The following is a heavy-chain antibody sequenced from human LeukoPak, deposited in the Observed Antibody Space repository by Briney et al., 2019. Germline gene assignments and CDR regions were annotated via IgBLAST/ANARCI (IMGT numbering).Heavy chain of an antibody. D-gene: IGHD5-12*01. CDR3: ARGPNQWLRSAGF. J-gene: IGHJ3*01. Sequence: PSETLSLTCAVYGGSFSGYYWSWIRQPPGKGLEWIGEINHSGSTNYNPSLKSRVTISVDTSKNQFSLKLRSVTAADTAVYYCARGPNQWLRSAGFWGQGTMVTVSS. CDR2: INHSGST. CDR1: GGSFSGYY. V-gene: IGHV4-34*01.